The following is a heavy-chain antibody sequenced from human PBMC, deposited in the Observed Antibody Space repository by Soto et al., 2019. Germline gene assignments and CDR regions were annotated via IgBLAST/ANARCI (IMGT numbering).Heavy chain of an antibody. V-gene: IGHV3-30*18. CDR3: AKDRSYGVLPNWLDS. J-gene: IGHJ5*01. CDR1: GFQFRSYG. D-gene: IGHD3-16*01. CDR2: LSYDGNRK. Sequence: GRSLRLSCAASGFQFRSYGKQWVSQAPPKELARMAALSYDGNRKYYGGSAKGPFTISRDSSRDTLLLQMDTLRTEATDVYFCAKDRSYGVLPNWLDSWDQGT.